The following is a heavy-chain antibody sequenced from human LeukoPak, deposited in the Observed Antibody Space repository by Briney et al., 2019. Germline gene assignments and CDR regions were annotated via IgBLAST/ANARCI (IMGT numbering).Heavy chain of an antibody. CDR2: IYYSGST. D-gene: IGHD3-10*01. J-gene: IGHJ4*02. CDR3: ARLELHYGSGSPYYFDY. CDR1: GYSISSYY. V-gene: IGHV4-59*08. Sequence: PSETLSLTCTVSGYSISSYYWSWIRQPPGKGLEWIGYIYYSGSTNYNPPLKSRVTISVDTSKNQFSLKLSSVTAADTAVYYCARLELHYGSGSPYYFDYWGQGTLVTDSS.